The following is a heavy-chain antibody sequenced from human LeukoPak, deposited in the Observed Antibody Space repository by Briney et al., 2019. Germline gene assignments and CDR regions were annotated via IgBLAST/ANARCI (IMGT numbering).Heavy chain of an antibody. V-gene: IGHV3-30*04. J-gene: IGHJ4*02. CDR1: GFIFSNYP. CDR2: ISPDGTNK. CDR3: AREYASGSYRGYFDH. Sequence: GRSLRLSCAASGFIFSNYPMHCVRQAPGMGLEWVAVISPDGTNKYYADSVKGRFTVSRDNSKNTLYVQMNSLRAEDTAVYYCAREYASGSYRGYFDHWGQGTLVTVSS. D-gene: IGHD3-10*01.